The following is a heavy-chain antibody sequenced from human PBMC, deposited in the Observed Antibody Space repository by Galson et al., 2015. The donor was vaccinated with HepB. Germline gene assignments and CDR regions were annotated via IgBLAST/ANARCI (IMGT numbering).Heavy chain of an antibody. Sequence: SLRLSCAASGFTFSSYAMSWVRQAPGKGLEWVAVISYDGSNKYYADSVKGRFTISRDNSKNTLYLQMNSLRAEDTAVYYCAKDSKRGHWGQGTLVTVSS. CDR2: ISYDGSNK. J-gene: IGHJ4*02. V-gene: IGHV3-30*18. CDR3: AKDSKRGH. CDR1: GFTFSSYA.